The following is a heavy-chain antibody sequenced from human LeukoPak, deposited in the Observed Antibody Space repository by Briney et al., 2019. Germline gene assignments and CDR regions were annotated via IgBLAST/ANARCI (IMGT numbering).Heavy chain of an antibody. D-gene: IGHD3-10*01. J-gene: IGHJ5*02. V-gene: IGHV4-59*01. CDR2: IYYSGST. CDR3: ARVGYYYGSGSGRWFDP. CDR1: GGSISSYY. Sequence: SETLSLTRTVSGGSISSYYWSWIRQPPGKGLEWIGYIYYSGSTNYNPSLKSRVTISVDTSKNQFSLKLSSVTAADTAVYYCARVGYYYGSGSGRWFDPWGQGTLVTVSS.